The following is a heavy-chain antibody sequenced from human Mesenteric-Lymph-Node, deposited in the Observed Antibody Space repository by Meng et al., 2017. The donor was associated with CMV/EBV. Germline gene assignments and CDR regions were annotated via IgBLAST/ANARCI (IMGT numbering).Heavy chain of an antibody. V-gene: IGHV3-21*03. CDR2: ISGNSNYI. CDR1: GFTFSSNG. J-gene: IGHJ6*02. Sequence: GESLKISCAASGFTFSSNGMNWVRQAPGKGLEWVSSISGNSNYIYYADSVKGRFAISRDNAKSSLYLQMNSLRAEDTAVYYCARAPTSYDILTGYFPNGLDVWGQGTTVTVSS. CDR3: ARAPTSYDILTGYFPNGLDV. D-gene: IGHD3-9*01.